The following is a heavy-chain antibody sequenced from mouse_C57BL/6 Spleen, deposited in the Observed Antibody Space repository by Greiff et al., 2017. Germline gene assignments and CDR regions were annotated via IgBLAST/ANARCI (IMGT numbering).Heavy chain of an antibody. J-gene: IGHJ3*01. CDR2: IDPSDSYT. V-gene: IGHV1-69*01. Sequence: QVQLQQPGAELVLPGASVKLSCKASGYTFTSYWMHWVKQRPGQGLEWIGEIDPSDSYTNYNQKFKGKSTLTVDKSSSTAYMQLSSLTSEDSAVYYCARGRYDSSFAYWGQGTLVTVSA. CDR1: GYTFTSYW. CDR3: ARGRYDSSFAY. D-gene: IGHD2-12*01.